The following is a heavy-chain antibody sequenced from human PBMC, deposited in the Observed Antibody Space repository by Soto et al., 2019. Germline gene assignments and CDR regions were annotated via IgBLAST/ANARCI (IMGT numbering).Heavy chain of an antibody. Sequence: GASVKVSCKASGGTFSSYAISCVRQAPGQGLEWMGGIIPIFGTANYAQKFQGRVTITADESTSTAYMELSSLRSEDTAVYYCAREGVATFVNYYYGMDVWGQGTTVTVSS. V-gene: IGHV1-69*13. CDR3: AREGVATFVNYYYGMDV. J-gene: IGHJ6*02. D-gene: IGHD5-12*01. CDR2: IIPIFGTA. CDR1: GGTFSSYA.